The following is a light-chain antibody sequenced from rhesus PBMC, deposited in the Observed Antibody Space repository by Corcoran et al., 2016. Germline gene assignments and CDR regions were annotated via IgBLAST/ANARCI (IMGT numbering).Light chain of an antibody. J-gene: IGKJ1*01. CDR2: YAS. V-gene: IGKV1-19*01. Sequence: DIQMTQSPSSLSASVGDKVTITCHASQAISSWLAWYQQKPGKAPKPLIYYASNLQSGVHSRFSGSGSGTDYTLTISSLQPEDFATYNWQQYDDLPWTFGQGTKVEIK. CDR3: QQYDDLPWT. CDR1: QAISSW.